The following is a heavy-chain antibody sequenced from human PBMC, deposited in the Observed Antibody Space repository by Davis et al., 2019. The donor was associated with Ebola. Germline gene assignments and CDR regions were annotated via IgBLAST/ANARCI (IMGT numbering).Heavy chain of an antibody. D-gene: IGHD2-15*01. V-gene: IGHV3-15*01. CDR2: IKSKTDGGTT. CDR1: GGSFSGYY. CDR3: TTDPGLGYCSGGSCRSYYYYYGMDV. J-gene: IGHJ6*02. Sequence: PGGSLRLSCAVYGGSFSGYYWSWIRQPPGKGLEWVGRIKSKTDGGTTDYAAPVKGRFTISRDDSKNTLYLQMNSLKTEDTAVYYCTTDPGLGYCSGGSCRSYYYYYGMDVWGQGTTVTVSS.